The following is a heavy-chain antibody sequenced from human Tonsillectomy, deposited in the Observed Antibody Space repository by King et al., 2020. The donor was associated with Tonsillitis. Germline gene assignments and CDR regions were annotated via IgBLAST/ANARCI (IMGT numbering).Heavy chain of an antibody. V-gene: IGHV3-33*01. CDR3: AREGGGIFPSNYCSGGSCYPDY. J-gene: IGHJ4*02. CDR1: GFTFSSYG. CDR2: IWYDGSNK. D-gene: IGHD2-15*01. Sequence: VQLVESGGGVVQPGRSLRLSCAASGFTFSSYGMHWVRQAPGKGLEWVAVIWYDGSNKYYADSVKGRFTISRDNSKNTLYLQMNSLRAEDTAVYYCAREGGGIFPSNYCSGGSCYPDYWGQGTLVTVSS.